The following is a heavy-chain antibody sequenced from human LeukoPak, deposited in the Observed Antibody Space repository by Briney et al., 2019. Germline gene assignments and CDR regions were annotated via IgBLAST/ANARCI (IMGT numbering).Heavy chain of an antibody. CDR1: GFTFSSYA. Sequence: PGGSLRLSCAASGFTFSSYAMHWVRQAPGKGLEYVSAISSNGGSTYYANSVKGRFTISRDNSKNTLYLQMGSLRAEDMAVYYCATDHLLCSSTSCYTAPDYWGQGTLVTVSS. V-gene: IGHV3-64*01. J-gene: IGHJ4*02. CDR3: ATDHLLCSSTSCYTAPDY. D-gene: IGHD2-2*02. CDR2: ISSNGGST.